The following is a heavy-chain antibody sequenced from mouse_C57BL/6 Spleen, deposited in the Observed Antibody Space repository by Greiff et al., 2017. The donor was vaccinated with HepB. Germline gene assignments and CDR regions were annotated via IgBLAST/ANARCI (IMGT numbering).Heavy chain of an antibody. V-gene: IGHV1-62-2*01. Sequence: VQLQQSGAELVKPGASVKLSCKASGYTFTEYTIHWVKQRPGQGLEWIGWIYPGNGSIKYNEKFKGKATLTADKSSSTAYMELSRLTSEDSAVYFCARNEDGSGAFDYWGQGTTLTVSS. CDR1: GYTFTEYT. CDR3: ARNEDGSGAFDY. CDR2: IYPGNGSI. D-gene: IGHD4-1*01. J-gene: IGHJ2*01.